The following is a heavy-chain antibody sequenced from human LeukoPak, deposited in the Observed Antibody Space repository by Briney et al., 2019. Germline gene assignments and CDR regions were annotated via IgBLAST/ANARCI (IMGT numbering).Heavy chain of an antibody. V-gene: IGHV4-59*01. CDR1: GGSISSYY. J-gene: IGHJ4*02. CDR2: IYYSGST. Sequence: SETLSLTCTVSGGSISSYYWSWIRQPPGKGLEWIGYIYYSGSTNYNPSLKSRVTISVDTSKNQFSLKLSSVTAADTAVYYCARVGYYGSSGYWVYYFDYWGQGTLVTVSS. CDR3: ARVGYYGSSGYWVYYFDY. D-gene: IGHD3-22*01.